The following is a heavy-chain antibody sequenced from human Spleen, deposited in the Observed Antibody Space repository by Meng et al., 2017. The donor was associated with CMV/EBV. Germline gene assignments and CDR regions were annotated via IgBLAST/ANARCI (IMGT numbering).Heavy chain of an antibody. V-gene: IGHV3-23*01. CDR1: GFSFGSYA. CDR3: AKGSRWYGRGWFDP. J-gene: IGHJ5*02. Sequence: GSGFSFGSYAMTWGRQAPGKGLEWVSSISNTGINIHYADSVKGRFTISRDNSRKTVYLQMNSLRAEDTAVYYCAKGSRWYGRGWFDPWGQGTLVTVSS. CDR2: ISNTGINI. D-gene: IGHD4-23*01.